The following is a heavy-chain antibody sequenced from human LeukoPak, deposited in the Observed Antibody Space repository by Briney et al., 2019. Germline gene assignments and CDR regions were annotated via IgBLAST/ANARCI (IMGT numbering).Heavy chain of an antibody. CDR1: GGAFSSYA. J-gene: IGHJ4*02. CDR2: IIPILGIA. V-gene: IGHV1-69*04. CDR3: ARDRPHDSSGYYYY. Sequence: SVKVSCKASGGAFSSYAISWVRQAPGQGLEWMGRIIPILGIANYAQKFQGRVTITADKSTSTAYMELSSLRSEDTAVYYCARDRPHDSSGYYYYWGQGTLVTVSS. D-gene: IGHD3-22*01.